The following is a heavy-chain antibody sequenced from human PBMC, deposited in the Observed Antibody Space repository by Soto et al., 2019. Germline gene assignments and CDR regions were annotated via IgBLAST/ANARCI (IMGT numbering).Heavy chain of an antibody. D-gene: IGHD2-2*01. CDR3: VRGEAPGAGYYYGLDV. CDR2: ISSGGDNK. V-gene: IGHV3-30-3*01. J-gene: IGHJ6*02. CDR1: GFSFSDYP. Sequence: QVQLVESGGGVVQPGKSLRLSCAASGFSFSDYPIHWVRQAPGKGLEWVAIISSGGDNKYFADSVKGRFTVSGDNSRNKLYRHMNSLRAEDTAVIYCVRGEAPGAGYYYGLDVWGQGTTVTVSS.